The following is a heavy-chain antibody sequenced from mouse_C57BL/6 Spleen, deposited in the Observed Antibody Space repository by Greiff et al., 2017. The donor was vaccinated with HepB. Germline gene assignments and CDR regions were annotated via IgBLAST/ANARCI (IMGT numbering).Heavy chain of an antibody. CDR3: ARDGLRQDYAMDY. D-gene: IGHD2-4*01. CDR2: ISDGGSYT. Sequence: EVQRVESGGGLVKPGGSLKLSCAASGFTFSSYAMSWVRQTPEKRLEWVATISDGGSYTYYPDNVKGRFTISRDNAKNNLYLQMSHLKSEDTAMYYCARDGLRQDYAMDYWGQGTSVTVSS. J-gene: IGHJ4*01. CDR1: GFTFSSYA. V-gene: IGHV5-4*01.